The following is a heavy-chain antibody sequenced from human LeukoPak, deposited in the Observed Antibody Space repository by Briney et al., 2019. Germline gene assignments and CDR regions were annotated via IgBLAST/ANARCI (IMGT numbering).Heavy chain of an antibody. Sequence: ASVKVSCKASGYTFTGYYMHWVRQAPGQGLEWMGWINPNSGGTNYAQKLQGRVTMTTDTSTSTAYMELRSLRSDDTAVYYCARAGYYDSSGYYYGYDAFDIWGQGTMVTVSS. CDR2: INPNSGGT. J-gene: IGHJ3*02. CDR1: GYTFTGYY. CDR3: ARAGYYDSSGYYYGYDAFDI. V-gene: IGHV1-2*02. D-gene: IGHD3-22*01.